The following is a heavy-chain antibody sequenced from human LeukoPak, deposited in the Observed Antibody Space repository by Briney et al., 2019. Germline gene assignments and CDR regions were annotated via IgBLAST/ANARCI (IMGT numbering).Heavy chain of an antibody. CDR1: GFTFSSYW. V-gene: IGHV3-21*01. J-gene: IGHJ6*02. CDR2: ISSSSSYI. Sequence: PGGSLRLSCAASGFTFSSYWMSWVRQAPGKGLEWVSSISSSSSYIYYADSVKGRFTISRDNAKNSLYLQMNSLRAEDTAVYYCAKGRFVGVVIYYYYGMDVWGQGTTVTVSS. CDR3: AKGRFVGVVIYYYYGMDV. D-gene: IGHD3-3*01.